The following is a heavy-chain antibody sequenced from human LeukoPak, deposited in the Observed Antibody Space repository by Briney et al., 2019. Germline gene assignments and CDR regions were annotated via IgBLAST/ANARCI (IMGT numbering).Heavy chain of an antibody. CDR2: INPSGGST. CDR3: ARSTYGGNQIDF. Sequence: EASVTVSCKASGYTFTSYYIHWVRQAPGQGLEWMGIINPSGGSTSYAQKFQGRVTMTRDTSTSTVYMELSSLRSEDTAVYYCARSTYGGNQIDFWGQGTLVTVSS. V-gene: IGHV1-46*01. D-gene: IGHD4-23*01. J-gene: IGHJ4*02. CDR1: GYTFTSYY.